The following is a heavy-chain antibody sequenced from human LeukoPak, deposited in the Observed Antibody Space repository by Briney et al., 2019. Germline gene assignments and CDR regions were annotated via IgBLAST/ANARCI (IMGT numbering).Heavy chain of an antibody. J-gene: IGHJ4*02. V-gene: IGHV3-30-3*01. CDR1: GFXFSSYA. CDR2: ISSDGSLE. D-gene: IGHD2-2*01. CDR3: ARDPVPAAARHFDY. Sequence: PGGSLRLSCAASGFXFSSYAIHWVRQAPGKGLEWLAVISSDGSLEYYADSVKGRFTISRDNSKYTLYLQMNSLRPEDTAVYYCARDPVPAAARHFDYWGQGTLVTVSS.